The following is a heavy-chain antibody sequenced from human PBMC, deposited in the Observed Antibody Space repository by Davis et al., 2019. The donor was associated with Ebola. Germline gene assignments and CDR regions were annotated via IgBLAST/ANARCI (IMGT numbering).Heavy chain of an antibody. D-gene: IGHD3-10*01. CDR3: ARGKKYYYGSGTPTAPFDY. CDR2: IYYSGST. V-gene: IGHV4-59*12. J-gene: IGHJ4*02. Sequence: PSETLSLTCTVSGGSISSYYWRWIRQPPGKGLEWIGYIYYSGSTNYNPSLKSRVTISVDTSKNQFSLKLSSVTAADTAVYYCARGKKYYYGSGTPTAPFDYWGQGTLVTVSS. CDR1: GGSISSYY.